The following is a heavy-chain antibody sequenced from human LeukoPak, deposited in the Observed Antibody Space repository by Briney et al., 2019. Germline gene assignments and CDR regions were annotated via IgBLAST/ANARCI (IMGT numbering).Heavy chain of an antibody. CDR3: ARDYYGSKNSSFDP. J-gene: IGHJ5*02. CDR2: MNPNSGNT. Sequence: GASVKVSCKVSGYTLTELSMHWVRQATGQGLEWLGWMNPNSGNTGYAQNFQGRVTMTRNTSISTAYMELSSLRSEDTAVYYCARDYYGSKNSSFDPWGQGTLVTVSS. V-gene: IGHV1-8*01. D-gene: IGHD3-10*01. CDR1: GYTLTELS.